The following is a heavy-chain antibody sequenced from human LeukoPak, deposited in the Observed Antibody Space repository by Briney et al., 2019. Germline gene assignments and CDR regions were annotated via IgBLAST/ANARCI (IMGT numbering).Heavy chain of an antibody. V-gene: IGHV3-48*01. D-gene: IGHD3-22*01. CDR2: ISSSSSTI. CDR1: GFTFSSYG. Sequence: GGSLRLSCAASGFTFSSYGMTWVRQAPGEGLEWVSYISSSSSTIYYADSVKGRFTISRDNAKNSLYLQLNSLRAEDTAVYYCAKEDLYDSRFQHWGQGTLVTVSS. J-gene: IGHJ1*01. CDR3: AKEDLYDSRFQH.